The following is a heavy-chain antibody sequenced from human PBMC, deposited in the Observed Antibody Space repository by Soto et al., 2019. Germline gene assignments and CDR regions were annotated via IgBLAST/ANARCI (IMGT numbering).Heavy chain of an antibody. V-gene: IGHV5-51*01. CDR3: ARIYYDSSGYAHHAFDI. CDR1: GYSFTSYW. CDR2: IYPGDSDT. Sequence: GESLKLSCKGSGYSFTSYWIGWVRQMPGKGLEWMGIIYPGDSDTRYSPSFQGQVTISADKSISTAYLQWSSLKASDTAMYYCARIYYDSSGYAHHAFDIWGQGTMVTVSS. D-gene: IGHD3-22*01. J-gene: IGHJ3*02.